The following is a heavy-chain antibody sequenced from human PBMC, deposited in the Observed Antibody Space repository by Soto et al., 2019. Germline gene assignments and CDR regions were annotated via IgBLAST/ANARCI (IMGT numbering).Heavy chain of an antibody. CDR3: ATGGDTAKDGY. V-gene: IGHV3-53*01. CDR2: IYYNGNT. CDR1: GFTVSSNH. J-gene: IGHJ4*02. Sequence: VQLVESGGGLIQPGGSLRLSCAASGFTVSSNHMTWVRQAPGRGPEWVSTIYYNGNTFYADSVKGRFTISRDNSKNMLYLQMNSLRAEYTALYYCATGGDTAKDGYWGQGTLVTVSS. D-gene: IGHD5-18*01.